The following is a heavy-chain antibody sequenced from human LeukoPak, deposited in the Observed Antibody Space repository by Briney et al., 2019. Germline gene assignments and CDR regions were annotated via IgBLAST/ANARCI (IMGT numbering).Heavy chain of an antibody. D-gene: IGHD2-2*01. V-gene: IGHV4-34*01. CDR1: GGSFSGYY. J-gene: IGHJ3*02. Sequence: SETLSLTCAVYGGSFSGYYWSWIRQPPGKGLEWIGEINHSGSTNYNPSLKSRVTISVDTSKNQFSLKLSSVTAADTAVYYCARPARGRSYARPGAFDIWGQGTMVTVSS. CDR3: ARPARGRSYARPGAFDI. CDR2: INHSGST.